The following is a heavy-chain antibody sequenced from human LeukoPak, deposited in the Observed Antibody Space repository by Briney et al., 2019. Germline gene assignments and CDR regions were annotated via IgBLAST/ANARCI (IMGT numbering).Heavy chain of an antibody. V-gene: IGHV3-9*01. CDR2: INWNTGVI. Sequence: PGGSLRLSCAASGITFDEYAVNWVRQAPGKGLEWVSTINWNTGVIVYADSVKGRFTVSRDNAKTSLFLQMNSLRAEDTALYYCAMESRIAVPAIDYWGQGTLVTVSS. CDR1: GITFDEYA. D-gene: IGHD6-19*01. CDR3: AMESRIAVPAIDY. J-gene: IGHJ4*02.